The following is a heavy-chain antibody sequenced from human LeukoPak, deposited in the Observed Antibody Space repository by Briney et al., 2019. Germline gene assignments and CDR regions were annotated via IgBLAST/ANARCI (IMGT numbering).Heavy chain of an antibody. CDR1: GDSISSSTYY. D-gene: IGHD3-10*01. J-gene: IGHJ4*02. V-gene: IGHV4-39*01. Sequence: SETLSLTCSVSGDSISSSTYYWGWIRQPPGKGLEWIGSIYYSGSTYYNPSLKSRVTISIDTSKNQFSLKLSSVTAADTAVYYCARTATYYNNYYFDYWGQGTLVTVSS. CDR2: IYYSGST. CDR3: ARTATYYNNYYFDY.